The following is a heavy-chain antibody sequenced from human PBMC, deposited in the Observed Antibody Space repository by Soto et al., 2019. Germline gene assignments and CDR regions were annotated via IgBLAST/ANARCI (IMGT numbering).Heavy chain of an antibody. V-gene: IGHV1-24*01. D-gene: IGHD5-18*01. CDR3: ATLQANTAMVTRGRFDP. Sequence: ASVKGSCKGSGYTLTELSMHWVRQAPGKGLEWMGGFDPEDGETIYAQKFQGRVTMTEDTSTDTAYMELSSLRSEDTAVYYCATLQANTAMVTRGRFDPWGQGTLVTVSS. CDR1: GYTLTELS. J-gene: IGHJ5*02. CDR2: FDPEDGET.